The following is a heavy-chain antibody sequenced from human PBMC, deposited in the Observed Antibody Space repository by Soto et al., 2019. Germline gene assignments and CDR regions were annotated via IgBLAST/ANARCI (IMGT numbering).Heavy chain of an antibody. J-gene: IGHJ5*02. Sequence: PSETLSLTCTVSGGSINSYYWSWIRQPPGKGLEWIGYISYSGSTNYNPSLESRVTISVDTSKNQFSLKLRSVTAADTAMYYCARVALTARVGLNWFDPWGQGTLVTVSS. CDR2: ISYSGST. V-gene: IGHV4-59*01. D-gene: IGHD7-27*01. CDR3: ARVALTARVGLNWFDP. CDR1: GGSINSYY.